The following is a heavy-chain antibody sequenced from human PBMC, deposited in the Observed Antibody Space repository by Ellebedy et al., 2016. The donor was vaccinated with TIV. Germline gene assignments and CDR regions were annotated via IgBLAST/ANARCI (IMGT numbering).Heavy chain of an antibody. CDR3: ARDIKGFGRAGFDY. D-gene: IGHD3-10*01. V-gene: IGHV4-59*01. CDR2: IYYSGST. J-gene: IGHJ4*02. CDR1: GGSISSYY. Sequence: SETLSLXCTVSGGSISSYYWSWIRQPPGKGLEWIGYIYYSGSTNYNPSLKSRVTISVDTSKNQFSLKLSSVTAADTAVYYCARDIKGFGRAGFDYWGQGTLVTVSS.